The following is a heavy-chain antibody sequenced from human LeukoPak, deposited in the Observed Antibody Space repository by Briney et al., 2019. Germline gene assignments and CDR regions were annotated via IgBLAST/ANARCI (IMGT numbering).Heavy chain of an antibody. J-gene: IGHJ4*02. CDR1: EFTFSSYA. D-gene: IGHD5-18*01. CDR2: INWNGGST. Sequence: PGGSLRLSCVASEFTFSSYAMNWVRQAPGKGLEWVSGINWNGGSTGYADSVKGRFTISRNNAKNSLYLQMNSLRAEDTALYYCARDLSGIAGYTYGRGIDYWGQGTQVTVSS. CDR3: ARDLSGIAGYTYGRGIDY. V-gene: IGHV3-20*04.